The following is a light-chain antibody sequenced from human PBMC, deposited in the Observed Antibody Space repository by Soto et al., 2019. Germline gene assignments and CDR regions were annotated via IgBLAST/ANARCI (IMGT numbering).Light chain of an antibody. CDR2: GAS. V-gene: IGKV3-20*01. Sequence: ETVLTQSPGPLSLSPGERVTLSCRTSQSVSSSYLAWYQQKPGQAPRLLMYGASNRASGIPDRFSGSGSGTDFTLTISRLEPEDFAVYYCQQYGGSSLIIFGQGTRLEIK. CDR3: QQYGGSSLII. CDR1: QSVSSSY. J-gene: IGKJ5*01.